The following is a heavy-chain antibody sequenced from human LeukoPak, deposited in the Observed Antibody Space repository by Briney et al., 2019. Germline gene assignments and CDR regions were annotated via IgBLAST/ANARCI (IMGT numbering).Heavy chain of an antibody. V-gene: IGHV4-59*01. CDR2: FYDSEVT. J-gene: IGHJ1*01. CDR1: GGSISGYY. CDR3: ARDEQH. Sequence: SETLSLTCTVSGGSISGYYWNWIRQPPGKGLEWIGYFYDSEVTDYSPSLKSRVTMSIDTSKNQFSLKLSSVTAADTAVYYCARDEQHWGQGTLVTVSS.